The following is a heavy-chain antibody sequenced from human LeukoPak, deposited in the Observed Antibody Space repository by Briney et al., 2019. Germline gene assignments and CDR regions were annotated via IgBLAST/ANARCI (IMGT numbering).Heavy chain of an antibody. CDR1: GYTFTSYY. CDR3: ARGDYDILTGHRLGY. J-gene: IGHJ4*02. Sequence: ASVKVSCKASGYTFTSYYMHWVRQAPGQGLEWMGIINPSGGSTSYAQKFQGRVTMTRDTSTSTVYMELSSLRSEDTAVYYSARGDYDILTGHRLGYWGQGTLVTVSS. V-gene: IGHV1-46*01. CDR2: INPSGGST. D-gene: IGHD3-9*01.